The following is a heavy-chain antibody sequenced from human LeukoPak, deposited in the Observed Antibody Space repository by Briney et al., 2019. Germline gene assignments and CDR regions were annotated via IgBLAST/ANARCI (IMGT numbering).Heavy chain of an antibody. V-gene: IGHV3-21*01. Sequence: PGGSLRLSCAASGFTFSSYSMNWVRQAPGKGLEWVSSISSSSSYIYYADSVKGRFTISRDNAKNSLYLQMNSLRAEDTAVYYCARGLKAGAVAGTALFGWGQGTLVTVSS. CDR3: ARGLKAGAVAGTALFG. CDR2: ISSSSSYI. D-gene: IGHD6-19*01. J-gene: IGHJ4*02. CDR1: GFTFSSYS.